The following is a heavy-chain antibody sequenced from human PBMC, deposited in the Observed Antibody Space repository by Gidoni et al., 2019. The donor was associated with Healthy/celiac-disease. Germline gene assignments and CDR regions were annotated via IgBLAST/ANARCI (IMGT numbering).Heavy chain of an antibody. CDR2: ISSSSSYT. V-gene: IGHV3-11*06. CDR1: GFTFSDYY. J-gene: IGHJ6*02. CDR3: ARDLGLAVNYYYYGMDV. Sequence: QVQLVESGGGLVKPGGSLSLSCAASGFTFSDYYMSWIRQAPGKGLEWVSYISSSSSYTNYADSVKGRFTISRDNAKNSLYLQMNSLRAEDTAVYYCARDLGLAVNYYYYGMDVWGQGTTVTVSS. D-gene: IGHD6-19*01.